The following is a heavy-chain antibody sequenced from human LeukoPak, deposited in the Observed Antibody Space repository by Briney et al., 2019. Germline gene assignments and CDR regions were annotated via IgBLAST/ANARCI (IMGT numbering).Heavy chain of an antibody. D-gene: IGHD6-6*01. V-gene: IGHV4-4*07. CDR3: ARGIVSSSLAGGAFDI. CDR2: IYTSGST. CDR1: GGSISSYY. J-gene: IGHJ3*02. Sequence: SETLSLTCTVSGGSISSYYWSWIRQPAGKGLEWIGRIYTSGSTNYNPSLKSRVTMSVDTSKNQFSLKLSSVTAADTAVYYCARGIVSSSLAGGAFDIWGQGTMVTVSS.